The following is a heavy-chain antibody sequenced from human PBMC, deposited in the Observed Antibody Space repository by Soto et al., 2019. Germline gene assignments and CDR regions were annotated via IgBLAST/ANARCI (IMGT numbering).Heavy chain of an antibody. CDR1: GYTFTGYY. CDR2: INPNSGGT. D-gene: IGHD5-18*01. J-gene: IGHJ4*02. Sequence: QVQLVQSGAEVKKPGASVKVSCKASGYTFTGYYMHWVRQAPGQGLEWMGWINPNSGGTNYAQKFQGWVTMTRDTSIRTADMELSRLGSDDTAVYYCARETDTAMVMDYLDYGGQGTLVAVSS. CDR3: ARETDTAMVMDYLDY. V-gene: IGHV1-2*04.